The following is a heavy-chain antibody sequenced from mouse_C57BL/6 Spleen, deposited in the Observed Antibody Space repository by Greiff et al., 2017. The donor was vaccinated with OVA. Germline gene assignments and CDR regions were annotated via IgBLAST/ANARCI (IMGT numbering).Heavy chain of an antibody. D-gene: IGHD2-2*01. J-gene: IGHJ4*01. CDR3: ARDPQVRDYYAMDY. CDR2: IYPRSGNT. Sequence: QVQLKESGAELARPGASVKLSCKASGYTFTSYGISWVKQRTGQGLEWIGEIYPRSGNTYYNEKFKGKATLTADKSSSTAYMELRSLTSEDSAVYFCARDPQVRDYYAMDYWGQGTSVTVSS. V-gene: IGHV1-81*01. CDR1: GYTFTSYG.